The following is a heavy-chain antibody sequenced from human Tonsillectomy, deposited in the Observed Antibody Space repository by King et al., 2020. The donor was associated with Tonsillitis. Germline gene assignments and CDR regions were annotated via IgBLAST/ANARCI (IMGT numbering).Heavy chain of an antibody. V-gene: IGHV3-33*08. J-gene: IGHJ5*02. CDR1: GFTFSSYG. CDR3: ARDWWDNLLWFGDPSFRWFDP. CDR2: IWYDGSNK. D-gene: IGHD3-10*01. Sequence: VQLVESGGGVVQPGRSLRLSCAASGFTFSSYGMHWVRQAPGKGLEWVAVIWYDGSNKYYADSVKGRFTISRDNSKNTRYLQMNSLRAEDTVVYYCARDWWDNLLWFGDPSFRWFDPWGQGTLVTVSS.